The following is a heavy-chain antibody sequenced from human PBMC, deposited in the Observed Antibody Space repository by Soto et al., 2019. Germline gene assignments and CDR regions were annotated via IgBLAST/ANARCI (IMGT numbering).Heavy chain of an antibody. CDR3: AKGTCSGGSCYGMDV. Sequence: PGGSLRLSCAASGFTFISYAMSWVRQAPGKGLEWVSAISGSGGSTYYADSVKGRFTISRDNSKNTLYLQMNSLRAEDTAVYYCAKGTCSGGSCYGMDVWGQGTTVTVPS. CDR1: GFTFISYA. D-gene: IGHD2-15*01. V-gene: IGHV3-23*01. J-gene: IGHJ6*02. CDR2: ISGSGGST.